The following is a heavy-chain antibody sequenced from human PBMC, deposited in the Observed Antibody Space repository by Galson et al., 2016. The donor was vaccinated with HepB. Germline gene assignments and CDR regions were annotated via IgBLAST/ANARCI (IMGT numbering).Heavy chain of an antibody. Sequence: SLRLSCAVSGFTLNTNNMTWVRQAPGKGLEWVSVIFGGGSTYYADSVAGRFIISKDDSQNIVYLQMKSLTADDTAVYYYTRDLHGDGPNPAVHRGDYWGQGTLVTVSS. D-gene: IGHD3-10*01. J-gene: IGHJ4*02. CDR3: TRDLHGDGPNPAVHRGDY. CDR2: IFGGGST. V-gene: IGHV3-53*01. CDR1: GFTLNTNN.